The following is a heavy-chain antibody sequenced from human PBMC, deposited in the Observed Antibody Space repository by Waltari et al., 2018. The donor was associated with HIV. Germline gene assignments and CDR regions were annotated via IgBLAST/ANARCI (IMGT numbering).Heavy chain of an antibody. D-gene: IGHD3-22*01. V-gene: IGHV1-18*01. CDR3: ARDHYYGSSGYYSDY. Sequence: QVHLVQSGAELRKPGASVTVSCKASGYNFTNYGITWVRQAPGQGLEWMGWISGYRGDTKYEQKVRGRVTMTTDTSTSKAYLEMGSLRFDDTAVYYCARDHYYGSSGYYSDYWGQGTLVTVSS. CDR2: ISGYRGDT. CDR1: GYNFTNYG. J-gene: IGHJ4*02.